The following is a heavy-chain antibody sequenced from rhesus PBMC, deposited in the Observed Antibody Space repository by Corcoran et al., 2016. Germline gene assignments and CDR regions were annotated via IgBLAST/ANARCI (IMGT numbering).Heavy chain of an antibody. Sequence: QLQLQESGPGLVKPSETLSLTCAVSGGSISRGYYWSWIRPPPGKGLEWIGYIYGYRWNTNYNPSLKNRVTSSKDASKNQFSLKLSSVTAADTAVYYCAREGAGTEEYFEYWGQGALVTVSS. D-gene: IGHD1-20*01. CDR1: GGSISRGYY. CDR2: IYGYRWNT. V-gene: IGHV4-76*01. J-gene: IGHJ1*01. CDR3: AREGAGTEEYFEY.